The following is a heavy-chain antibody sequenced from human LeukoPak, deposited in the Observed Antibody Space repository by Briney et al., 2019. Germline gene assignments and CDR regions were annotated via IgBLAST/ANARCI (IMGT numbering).Heavy chain of an antibody. Sequence: GASVKVSCKASGGTFSSYAISWVRQAPGQGLEWMGGIIPIFGTANYAQKFQGRVAITADESTSTAYMELSSLRSDDTAVYYCARDPAGYISSSWYGSDAFDIWGQGTMVTVSS. CDR2: IIPIFGTA. D-gene: IGHD6-13*01. J-gene: IGHJ3*02. CDR1: GGTFSSYA. V-gene: IGHV1-69*13. CDR3: ARDPAGYISSSWYGSDAFDI.